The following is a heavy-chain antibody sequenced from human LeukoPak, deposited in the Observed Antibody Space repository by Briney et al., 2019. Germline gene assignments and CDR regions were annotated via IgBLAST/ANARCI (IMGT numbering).Heavy chain of an antibody. CDR1: GFTFSSYG. Sequence: GESLRLSCAASGFTFSSYGMSWVRQAPGKGLEWLSYITSGGTIYYADSVKGRFTISRDNAKSSLYLQMSSLRDEDTAVYYCARSSGWLCESWGQGTLVTVSS. V-gene: IGHV3-48*02. J-gene: IGHJ5*02. D-gene: IGHD6-19*01. CDR3: ARSSGWLCES. CDR2: ITSGGTI.